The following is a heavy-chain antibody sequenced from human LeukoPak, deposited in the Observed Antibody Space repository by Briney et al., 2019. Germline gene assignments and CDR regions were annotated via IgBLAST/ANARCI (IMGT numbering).Heavy chain of an antibody. J-gene: IGHJ5*02. CDR1: GGSISSHY. CDR2: IYTSGST. D-gene: IGHD3-9*01. Sequence: SETLSLTCTVSGGSISSHYWSWIRQPAGKGLGWIGRIYTSGSTNYNPSLKSRVTMSVDTSKNQFSLKLSSVTAADTAVYYCAREYYDILTGYRWFDPWGQGTLVTVSS. V-gene: IGHV4-4*07. CDR3: AREYYDILTGYRWFDP.